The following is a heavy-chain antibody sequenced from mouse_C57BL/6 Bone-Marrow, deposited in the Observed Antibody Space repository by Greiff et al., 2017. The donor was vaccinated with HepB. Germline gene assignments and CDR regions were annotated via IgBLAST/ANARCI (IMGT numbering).Heavy chain of an antibody. CDR3: ARYYYGYYFDY. J-gene: IGHJ2*01. V-gene: IGHV1-26*01. CDR2: INPNNGGT. CDR1: GYTFTDYY. Sequence: VQLQQSGPELVKPGASVKISCKASGYTFTDYYMNWVKQSHGKSLEWIGDINPNNGGTSYNQKFKGKATLTVDKSSSTAYMELRSLTSEDSAVYYCARYYYGYYFDYWGQGTTLTVSS. D-gene: IGHD1-1*01.